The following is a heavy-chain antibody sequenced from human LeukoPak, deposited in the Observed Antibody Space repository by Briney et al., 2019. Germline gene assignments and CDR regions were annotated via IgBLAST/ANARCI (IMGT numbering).Heavy chain of an antibody. CDR2: TFYTSKWNN. D-gene: IGHD3-22*01. Sequence: SQTLPLTCAISGDSVSSNSASWNWFRQSPSRGLEWLGRTFYTSKWNNDYAVSVKRRIAINPDTSKNHFSLQLNSVTPEDTAVYYCARRRYYDYTGFFDYWGQGTLVTASS. V-gene: IGHV6-1*01. CDR3: ARRRYYDYTGFFDY. CDR1: GDSVSSNSAS. J-gene: IGHJ4*02.